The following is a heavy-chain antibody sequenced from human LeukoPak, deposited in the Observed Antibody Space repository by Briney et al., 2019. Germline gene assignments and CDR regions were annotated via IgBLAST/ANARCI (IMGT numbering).Heavy chain of an antibody. CDR2: INSDGSTT. V-gene: IGHV3-74*01. CDR1: GFTFSSYW. D-gene: IGHD1-26*01. CDR3: ARDPYSGSYGDYYYYYMDL. J-gene: IGHJ6*03. Sequence: GGSLRLSCAASGFTFSSYWMHWVRQAPGKGLVWVSRINSDGSTTSSADSVKGRVTISRDNAKNTVYLQMNSLRAEDTAVYYCARDPYSGSYGDYYYYYMDLWGQGTTVTISS.